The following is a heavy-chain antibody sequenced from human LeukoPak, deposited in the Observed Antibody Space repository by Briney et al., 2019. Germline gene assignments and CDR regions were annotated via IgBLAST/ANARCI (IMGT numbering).Heavy chain of an antibody. D-gene: IGHD1-1*01. CDR3: ARARTGYFDY. Sequence: SETLSLTCTVSGGSISSYYWSWIRQPPGKGLEWIGYIYHSGRTNYNPSLKSRVTISVDTSKNQFSLKLSSVTATDTAVYYCARARTGYFDYWGQGTLVTVSS. J-gene: IGHJ4*02. CDR2: IYHSGRT. V-gene: IGHV4-59*01. CDR1: GGSISSYY.